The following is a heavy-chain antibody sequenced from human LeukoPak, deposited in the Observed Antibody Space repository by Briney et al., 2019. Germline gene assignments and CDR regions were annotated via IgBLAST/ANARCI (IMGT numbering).Heavy chain of an antibody. CDR1: GGSFSGYY. D-gene: IGHD1-1*01. CDR2: INLSGST. Sequence: SETLSLTCAVYGGSFSGYYWSWIRQPPGKGLEWIGEINLSGSTNYNPSLKSRVTISVDTSKNQFSLKLSSVTAADTAVYYCARVRKGGTRFSYYYYYMDVWGKGTTVTVSS. V-gene: IGHV4-34*01. J-gene: IGHJ6*03. CDR3: ARVRKGGTRFSYYYYYMDV.